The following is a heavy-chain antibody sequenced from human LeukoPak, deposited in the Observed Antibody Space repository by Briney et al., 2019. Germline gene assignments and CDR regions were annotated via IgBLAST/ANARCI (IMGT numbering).Heavy chain of an antibody. J-gene: IGHJ4*02. CDR3: ARGPHSWGFFDY. CDR2: IYPGDYDT. Sequence: GGSPETSLKGPGIRLTTYLIDWVRPGPGKGLEGMGIIYPGDYDTRHSPSFQGQVTISADKSISTAYLQWSSLKASDTAMYYCARGPHSWGFFDYWGQGTLVTVSS. V-gene: IGHV5-51*01. CDR1: GIRLTTYL. D-gene: IGHD7-27*01.